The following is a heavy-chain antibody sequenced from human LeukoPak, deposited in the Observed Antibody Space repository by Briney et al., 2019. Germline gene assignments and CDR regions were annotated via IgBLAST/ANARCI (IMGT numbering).Heavy chain of an antibody. J-gene: IGHJ3*02. Sequence: PGGSLRLSCAASGFTFSSYSMNWVRQAPGKGLEWVSSISSSSSYIYYADSVKGRFTISRGNAKNSLYLQMNSLRAEDTAVYYCAYTVVPAAILPRSRAFDIWGQGTMVTVSS. D-gene: IGHD2-2*01. CDR1: GFTFSSYS. V-gene: IGHV3-21*01. CDR3: AYTVVPAAILPRSRAFDI. CDR2: ISSSSSYI.